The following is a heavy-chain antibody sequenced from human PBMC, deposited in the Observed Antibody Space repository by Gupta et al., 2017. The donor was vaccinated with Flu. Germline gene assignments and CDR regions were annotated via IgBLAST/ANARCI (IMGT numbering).Heavy chain of an antibody. CDR2: IYHSGST. V-gene: IGHV4-38-2*01. D-gene: IGHD6-6*01. J-gene: IGHJ4*02. CDR1: GYSISSGYY. CDR3: ARMYSSSSDY. Sequence: QVQLQESGPGLVKPSETLSLTCAVSGYSISSGYYWGWIRQPPGKGLEWIGSIYHSGSTYYNPSLKSRVTISVDTSKNQFSLKLSSVTAADTAVYYCARMYSSSSDYWGQGTLVTVSS.